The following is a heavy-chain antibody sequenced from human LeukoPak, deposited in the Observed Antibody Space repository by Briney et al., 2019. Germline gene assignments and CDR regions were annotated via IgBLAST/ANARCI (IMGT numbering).Heavy chain of an antibody. V-gene: IGHV3-30*02. CDR3: AKDRYSTSSTFTVNPFDY. CDR1: GFTFSSYG. J-gene: IGHJ4*02. Sequence: GESLGLSCAASGFTFSSYGMNWVRQTPGKGLEWVAFIRFDGRDKYYTDSVKGRFTISRDNSKSTLDLQMNSLRVEDTAVYYCAKDRYSTSSTFTVNPFDYWGQGILVTVSS. CDR2: IRFDGRDK. D-gene: IGHD2-2*01.